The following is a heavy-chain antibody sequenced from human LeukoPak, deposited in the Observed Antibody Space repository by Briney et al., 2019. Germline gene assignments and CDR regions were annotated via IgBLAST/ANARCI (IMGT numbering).Heavy chain of an antibody. Sequence: GGSLRLSCAASGFTFSSYAMSWVRQAPGKGLEWVSAISGSGGSTYYADSVKGRFTISRDNSKNTLYLQMNSLRAEDTAVYYCAKAYYDFWSGYYLYYFDYWGQGALVTVSS. CDR3: AKAYYDFWSGYYLYYFDY. D-gene: IGHD3-3*01. J-gene: IGHJ4*02. CDR1: GFTFSSYA. CDR2: ISGSGGST. V-gene: IGHV3-23*01.